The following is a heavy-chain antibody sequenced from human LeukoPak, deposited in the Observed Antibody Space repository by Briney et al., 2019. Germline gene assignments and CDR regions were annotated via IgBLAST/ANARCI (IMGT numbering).Heavy chain of an antibody. D-gene: IGHD2/OR15-2a*01. J-gene: IGHJ6*03. V-gene: IGHV3-23*01. Sequence: GGSLRLSCKASGFSLSTFAMSWVRRAPGKGLELVSTLSSSGSRTYYAESVKGRFIISRDTSMNTVFLQMNSLRGDDTAIYYCAKNKGQLVPNYCMNVWGKGTTVTVS. CDR1: GFSLSTFA. CDR2: LSSSGSRT. CDR3: AKNKGQLVPNYCMNV.